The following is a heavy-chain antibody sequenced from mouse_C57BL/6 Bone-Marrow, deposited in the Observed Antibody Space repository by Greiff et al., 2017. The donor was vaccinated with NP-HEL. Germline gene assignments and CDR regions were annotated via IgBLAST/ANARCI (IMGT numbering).Heavy chain of an antibody. Sequence: QVQLQQSGPELVKPGASVKISCKASGYAFSSSWMNWVKQRPGKGLEWIGRINPGDGDTNYNGKFKGKATLTADKSSSTAYMQLSSLTSEDAAVYYCARLIYYGSSYDDWGQGTTLTVSS. D-gene: IGHD1-1*01. CDR1: GYAFSSSW. CDR2: INPGDGDT. V-gene: IGHV1-82*01. J-gene: IGHJ2*01. CDR3: ARLIYYGSSYDD.